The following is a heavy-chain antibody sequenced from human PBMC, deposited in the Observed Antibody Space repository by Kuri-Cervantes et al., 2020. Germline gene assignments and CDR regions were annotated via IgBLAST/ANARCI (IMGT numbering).Heavy chain of an antibody. CDR2: IYYSGST. CDR1: GGSISSSSYY. V-gene: IGHV4-39*07. Sequence: SETLSLTCTVSGGSISSSSYYWGWIRQPPGKGLEWIGSIYYSGSTYYNPSLKSRVTISVDTSKNQFSLKLSSVTPADTAVYYCARGVAARFWFDPWGQGTLVTVSS. D-gene: IGHD6-6*01. CDR3: ARGVAARFWFDP. J-gene: IGHJ5*02.